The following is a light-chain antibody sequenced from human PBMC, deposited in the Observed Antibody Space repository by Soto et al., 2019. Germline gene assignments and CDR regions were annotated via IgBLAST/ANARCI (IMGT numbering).Light chain of an antibody. Sequence: EIMMTQSPATLSVSPGERATLSCRASQSISSNLAWYQQKPGQAPRLLIYGASTRATGIPARFSGSGSGTEFTLTISSLQSEDFAVYCCQQYNNWPPWTFGQGTKVEIK. CDR1: QSISSN. CDR2: GAS. CDR3: QQYNNWPPWT. V-gene: IGKV3-15*01. J-gene: IGKJ1*01.